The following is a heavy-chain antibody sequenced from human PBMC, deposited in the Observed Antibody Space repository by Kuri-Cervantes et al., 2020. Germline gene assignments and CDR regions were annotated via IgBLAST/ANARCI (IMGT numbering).Heavy chain of an antibody. Sequence: LSLTCAASGFTFSSYAMSWVRQAPGKGLEWVSVIYSGGSTYYADSVKGRFTISRDNSKNTLYLQMNSLRAEDTAVYYCARDGATVTTTYYYGMDVWGQGTTVTVSS. CDR3: ARDGATVTTTYYYGMDV. CDR2: IYSGGST. D-gene: IGHD4-17*01. J-gene: IGHJ6*02. CDR1: GFTFSSYA. V-gene: IGHV3-66*01.